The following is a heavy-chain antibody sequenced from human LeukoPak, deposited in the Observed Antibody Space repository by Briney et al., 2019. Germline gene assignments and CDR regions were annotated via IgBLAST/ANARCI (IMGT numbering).Heavy chain of an antibody. D-gene: IGHD1-7*01. CDR1: GYSFTTYW. Sequence: GESLKISCNASGYSFTTYWIGWVRQMPGKGLEWMGIIYPGDSDTTYSPSFQGQVTISADKSISTAYLQWSSLKASDTAMYYCARLDWNYVFFDYWGQGTLVTVSS. CDR2: IYPGDSDT. CDR3: ARLDWNYVFFDY. V-gene: IGHV5-51*01. J-gene: IGHJ4*02.